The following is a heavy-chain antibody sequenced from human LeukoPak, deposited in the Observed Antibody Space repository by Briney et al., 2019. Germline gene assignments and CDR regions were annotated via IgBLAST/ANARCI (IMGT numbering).Heavy chain of an antibody. CDR1: GFTVSSNY. V-gene: IGHV3-66*02. J-gene: IGHJ4*02. CDR2: MYSGGST. CDR3: ARDPGGYCSSGSCLGAGY. Sequence: PGGSLRLSCAASGFTVSSNYMSWVRQAPGKGLEWVSVMYSGGSTYYADSVKGRFTISRDNSKNTLFLQMNSLRAEDTAVYYCARDPGGYCSSGSCLGAGYWGQGTLVTVPS. D-gene: IGHD2-15*01.